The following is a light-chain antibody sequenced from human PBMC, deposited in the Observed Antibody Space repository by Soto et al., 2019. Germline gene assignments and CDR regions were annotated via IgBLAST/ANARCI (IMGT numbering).Light chain of an antibody. V-gene: IGLV2-14*03. J-gene: IGLJ1*01. CDR3: RSYTGSSTLGV. CDR2: DVS. CDR1: SSDIGRYNY. Sequence: QSALTQPASVSGSPGQSITISCTGTSSDIGRYNYVSWFQQHPGKAPRLMIFDVSARPSGVSNRFSGSKSDNTASLTISGLQAEDEDDYYCRSYTGSSTLGVFGTGTKVTVL.